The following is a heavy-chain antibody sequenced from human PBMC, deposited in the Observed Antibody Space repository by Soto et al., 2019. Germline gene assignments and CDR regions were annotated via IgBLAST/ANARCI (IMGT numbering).Heavy chain of an antibody. D-gene: IGHD6-19*01. Sequence: GAAVEVSCMASGYTFPPYDIKCVRQATGQGLEWMGWMNPNSGNTGYAQKFQGRVTMTRNTSISTAYMELSSLRSEDTAVYYCARTIKQWLVQALGYWGQGTLVTVSS. CDR1: GYTFPPYD. CDR2: MNPNSGNT. CDR3: ARTIKQWLVQALGY. V-gene: IGHV1-8*01. J-gene: IGHJ4*02.